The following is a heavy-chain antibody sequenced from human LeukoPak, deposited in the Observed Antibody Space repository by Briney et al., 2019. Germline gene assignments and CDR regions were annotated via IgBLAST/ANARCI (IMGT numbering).Heavy chain of an antibody. CDR1: GFTFNNYY. V-gene: IGHV3-30*03. J-gene: IGHJ4*02. CDR2: ISYDGSYK. Sequence: PGGSLRLSCAASGFTFNNYYMPWVRQAPGKGLERVAGISYDGSYKYYADSVKGRFTISRDSSKNTLYLQMNSLRAEDTVVYYCARYSGTYRDYCGQGNLVTVSS. CDR3: ARYSGTYRDY. D-gene: IGHD3-10*01.